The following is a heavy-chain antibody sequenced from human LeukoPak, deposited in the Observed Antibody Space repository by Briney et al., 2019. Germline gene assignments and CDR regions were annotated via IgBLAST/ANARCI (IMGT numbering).Heavy chain of an antibody. Sequence: GGSLRLSCAASGFTFSSYAMSWVRQAPGKGLEWVSAISGSGGSTYYADSVKGRFTISRDNSKNTLYLQMNSLRAEDTAVYYCAKSRGWQGYCSGGSCYGPSGWFDPWGRGTLVTVSS. D-gene: IGHD2-15*01. CDR3: AKSRGWQGYCSGGSCYGPSGWFDP. CDR2: ISGSGGST. J-gene: IGHJ5*02. V-gene: IGHV3-23*01. CDR1: GFTFSSYA.